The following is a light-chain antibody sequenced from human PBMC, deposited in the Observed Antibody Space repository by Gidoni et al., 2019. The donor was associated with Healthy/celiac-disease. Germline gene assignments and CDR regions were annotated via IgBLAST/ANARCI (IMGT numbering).Light chain of an antibody. J-gene: IGKJ4*01. CDR3: QQLNSYPHT. Sequence: IQLPQSPSSLSASVGDRVTITCRASQGISSYLAWYQQKPGKAPKLLIYAASTLQSGVPSRFSGSGSGTDFTLTISSLQPEDFATYYCQQLNSYPHTFGGGTKVEIK. V-gene: IGKV1-9*01. CDR2: AAS. CDR1: QGISSY.